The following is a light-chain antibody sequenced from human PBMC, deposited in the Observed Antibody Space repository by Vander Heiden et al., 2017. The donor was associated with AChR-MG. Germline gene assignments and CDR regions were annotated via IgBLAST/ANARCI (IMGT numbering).Light chain of an antibody. CDR2: DAS. CDR3: QQRGTWFT. CDR1: QSVGRF. V-gene: IGKV3-11*01. J-gene: IGKJ2*01. Sequence: EIVLTQSPATLSLSPGERATLSCRASQSVGRFLAWYQHKPGQAPRLLIYDASNRAPGIPARFSGSGSETDFTLTISSLEPEDFALYYCQQRGTWFTFGQGTKLEIK.